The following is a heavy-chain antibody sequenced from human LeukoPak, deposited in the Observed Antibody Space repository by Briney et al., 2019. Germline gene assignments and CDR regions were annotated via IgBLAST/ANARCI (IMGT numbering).Heavy chain of an antibody. J-gene: IGHJ3*02. D-gene: IGHD2-2*01. CDR1: GFTVSSNY. Sequence: GRSLRPSCAASGFTVSSNYMSWVRQAPGKGLEWVSVIYSGGSTYYAGSVKGRFTISRGNSKNTLYLQMNSLTAEDTAVYYCARVGVVPAAIPDGFDIWGQGTMVTVSS. V-gene: IGHV3-53*01. CDR2: IYSGGST. CDR3: ARVGVVPAAIPDGFDI.